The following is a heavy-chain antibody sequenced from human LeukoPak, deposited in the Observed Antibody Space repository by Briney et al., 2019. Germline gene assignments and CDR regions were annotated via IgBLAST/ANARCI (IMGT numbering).Heavy chain of an antibody. CDR2: ISGSGGST. CDR3: AKGLWGYDFWSGYYDY. D-gene: IGHD3-3*01. Sequence: PGRSLRLSCAASGFTFSSYAMTWVRQAPGKGLEWVSAISGSGGSTYYADSVKGRFTISRDNSKNMLYLQMNSLRAEDTAVYYCAKGLWGYDFWSGYYDYWGQGTLVTVSS. J-gene: IGHJ4*02. CDR1: GFTFSSYA. V-gene: IGHV3-23*01.